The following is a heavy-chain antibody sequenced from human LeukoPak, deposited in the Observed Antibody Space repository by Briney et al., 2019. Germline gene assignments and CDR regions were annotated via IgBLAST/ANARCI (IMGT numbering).Heavy chain of an antibody. CDR3: AREGQQLGNFDY. CDR2: IWYDGSNK. J-gene: IGHJ4*02. CDR1: GFTFSSYG. Sequence: QSGGSLRLSCAASGFTFSSYGMHWVRHAPGKGLEWVAVIWYDGSNKYYADSVKGRFTISRDNSKNTLYLQMNSLRAEDTAVYYCAREGQQLGNFDYWGQGTLVTVSS. D-gene: IGHD6-13*01. V-gene: IGHV3-33*01.